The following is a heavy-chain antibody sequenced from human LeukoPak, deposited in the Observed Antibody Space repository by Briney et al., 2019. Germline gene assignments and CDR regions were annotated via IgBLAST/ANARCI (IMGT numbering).Heavy chain of an antibody. D-gene: IGHD6-19*01. V-gene: IGHV4-59*01. CDR1: GGSICGYY. CDR3: ARESSGWPLDY. CDR2: IYYSGST. Sequence: PSETLSLTCAVSGGSICGYYRSWIRQPPGKGLEWIGYIYYSGSTNYNPSLKSRVTISVDTSKNQFSLKLSSVTAADTAVYYCARESSGWPLDYWGQGTLVTVSS. J-gene: IGHJ4*02.